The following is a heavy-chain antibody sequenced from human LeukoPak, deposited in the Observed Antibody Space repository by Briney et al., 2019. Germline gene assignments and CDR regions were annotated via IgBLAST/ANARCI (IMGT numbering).Heavy chain of an antibody. D-gene: IGHD3-22*01. Sequence: QPGGSLRLSCAASGFTFSSYAMHWVRQAPGKGLEWVAVISYDGSNKYYADSVKGRFTISRDNSKNTLYLQMNSLRAEDTAVYYCARGYYYDSSGYSNIDYWGQGTLVTVSS. J-gene: IGHJ4*02. CDR1: GFTFSSYA. CDR2: ISYDGSNK. CDR3: ARGYYYDSSGYSNIDY. V-gene: IGHV3-30-3*01.